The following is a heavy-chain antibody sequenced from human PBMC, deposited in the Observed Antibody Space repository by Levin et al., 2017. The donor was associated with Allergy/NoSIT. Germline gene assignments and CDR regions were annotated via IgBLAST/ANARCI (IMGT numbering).Heavy chain of an antibody. Sequence: GGSLRLSCAASGFTVSSNYMSWVRQAPGKGLEWVSVIYSGGSTYYADSVKGRFTISRDNSKNTLYLQMNSLRAEDTAVYYCARDRGDDYFDYWGQGTLVTVSS. CDR3: ARDRGDDYFDY. CDR2: IYSGGST. J-gene: IGHJ4*02. D-gene: IGHD5-12*01. V-gene: IGHV3-53*01. CDR1: GFTVSSNY.